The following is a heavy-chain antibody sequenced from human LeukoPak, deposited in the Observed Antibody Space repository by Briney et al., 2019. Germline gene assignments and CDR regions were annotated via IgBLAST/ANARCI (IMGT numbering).Heavy chain of an antibody. J-gene: IGHJ4*02. CDR1: GFTFSSYG. D-gene: IGHD5-18*01. CDR2: IRYDGSNK. V-gene: IGHV3-30*02. Sequence: GGSPRLSCAASGFTFSSYGMHWVRQAPGKGLEWVAFIRYDGSNKYYADSVKGRFTISRGNSKNTLYLQMNSLRAEDTAVYYCAKRGYSYGPHGSFDYWGQGTLVTVSS. CDR3: AKRGYSYGPHGSFDY.